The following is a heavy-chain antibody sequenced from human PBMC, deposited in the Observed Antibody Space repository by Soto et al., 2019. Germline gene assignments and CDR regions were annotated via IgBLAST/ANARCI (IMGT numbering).Heavy chain of an antibody. CDR2: ISYDGSTI. CDR3: AKVGGSSSWYRFYFDY. D-gene: IGHD6-13*01. J-gene: IGHJ4*02. V-gene: IGHV3-30*18. CDR1: GFTFSSYA. Sequence: QVQLVESGGGVVQPGRSLRLSCAASGFTFSSYAMHWVRQAPGTGLEWVAVISYDGSTIYYADSVKGRFTISRDNSKNTLHLEMHSLRAEDTAVYYCAKVGGSSSWYRFYFDYWGQGTLVTVSS.